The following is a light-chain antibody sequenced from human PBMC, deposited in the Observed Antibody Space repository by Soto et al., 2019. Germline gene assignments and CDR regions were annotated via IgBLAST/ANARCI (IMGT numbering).Light chain of an antibody. CDR3: QQRRSSLT. Sequence: IVLTQSPATLSLSPGERATLSCRASQSVDTYLAWYQQKPGQAPRLLIYDVSKRATGIPPRFSGSGSGTDFTLTISSLEPEDFATYYCQQRRSSLTFGGGTKVDSK. J-gene: IGKJ4*01. CDR2: DVS. V-gene: IGKV3-11*01. CDR1: QSVDTY.